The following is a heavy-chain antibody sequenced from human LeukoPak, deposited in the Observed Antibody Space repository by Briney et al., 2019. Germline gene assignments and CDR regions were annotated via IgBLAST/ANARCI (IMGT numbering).Heavy chain of an antibody. CDR2: ISGSGGST. Sequence: GGSLRLSRAASGFTFSSYAMSWVRQAPGKGLEWVSAISGSGGSTYYADSVKGRFTISRDNSKNTLYLQMNSLRAEDTAVYYCAKDLGAKTRIAVAGTVDFQHWGQGTLVTVSS. V-gene: IGHV3-23*01. CDR3: AKDLGAKTRIAVAGTVDFQH. CDR1: GFTFSSYA. D-gene: IGHD6-19*01. J-gene: IGHJ1*01.